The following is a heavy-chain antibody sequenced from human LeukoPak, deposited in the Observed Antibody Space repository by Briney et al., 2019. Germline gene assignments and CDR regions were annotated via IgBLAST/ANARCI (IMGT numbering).Heavy chain of an antibody. V-gene: IGHV3-23*01. CDR3: AKLKDKWLVRPYPIN. D-gene: IGHD6-19*01. J-gene: IGHJ4*02. CDR2: ISGSGGST. CDR1: GFTFSSYA. Sequence: GGSLRLSCAASGFTFSSYAMSWVRQAPGKGLEWVSAISGSGGSTYYADSVKGRSTISRDSSKNTLYLQMNSLRAEDTAVYYCAKLKDKWLVRPYPINWGQGTLVTVSS.